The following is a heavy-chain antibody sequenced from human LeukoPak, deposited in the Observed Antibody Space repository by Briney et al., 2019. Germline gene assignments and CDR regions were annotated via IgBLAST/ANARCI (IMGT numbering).Heavy chain of an antibody. D-gene: IGHD1-26*01. Sequence: GRSLRLSCAASGFTFSSYGMHWVRQAPGKGLEWVAVIWYDGSNKYYADSVKGRFTISRDNAKNTLYLQMNSLRVEDTAVYYCARESGSRGDFDYWGQGTLVTVSS. CDR1: GFTFSSYG. V-gene: IGHV3-33*01. CDR2: IWYDGSNK. CDR3: ARESGSRGDFDY. J-gene: IGHJ4*02.